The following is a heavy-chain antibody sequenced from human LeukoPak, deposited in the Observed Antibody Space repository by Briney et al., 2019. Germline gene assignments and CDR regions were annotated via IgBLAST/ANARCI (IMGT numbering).Heavy chain of an antibody. CDR2: IIPNSGGT. Sequence: ASVKVSCKASGGTFSSYAISWVRQAPGQGLEWMGGIIPNSGGTNYAQKFQGRVTMTRDTSISTAYMELSRLRSDDTALYYCARGSSYGFSMGYWGQGTLVTVSS. J-gene: IGHJ4*02. D-gene: IGHD5-18*01. CDR3: ARGSSYGFSMGY. V-gene: IGHV1-2*02. CDR1: GGTFSSYA.